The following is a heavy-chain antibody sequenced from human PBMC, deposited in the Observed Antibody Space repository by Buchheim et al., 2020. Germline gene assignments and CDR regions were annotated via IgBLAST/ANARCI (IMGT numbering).Heavy chain of an antibody. J-gene: IGHJ4*02. CDR2: LFYSGNT. Sequence: QLQLQESGPGLVKPSETLSLTCAVSSGSFRTSSYYWGWIRQPPGKGLEWIGSLFYSGNTYYNPSLKSRVNISIDTSKNQFSLRLNSVTAADTAVYYCARGFTMATTSALDYWGQGTL. CDR1: SGSFRTSSYY. D-gene: IGHD5-12*01. CDR3: ARGFTMATTSALDY. V-gene: IGHV4-39*07.